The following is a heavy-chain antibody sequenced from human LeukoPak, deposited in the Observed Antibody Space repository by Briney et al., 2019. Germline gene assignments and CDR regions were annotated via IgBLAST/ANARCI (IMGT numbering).Heavy chain of an antibody. V-gene: IGHV3-74*01. J-gene: IGHJ4*02. CDR2: INPDGSTT. CDR3: SRDFHGENDY. D-gene: IGHD4-17*01. CDR1: GSTLSGYW. Sequence: GGSLRLSCAASGSTLSGYWIHWVRQAPEKGLVWVARINPDGSTTSYADSVKGRFTISRDNAKNTLYLQMNSLRAEDTAVHYCSRDFHGENDYWGQGTLVTVSS.